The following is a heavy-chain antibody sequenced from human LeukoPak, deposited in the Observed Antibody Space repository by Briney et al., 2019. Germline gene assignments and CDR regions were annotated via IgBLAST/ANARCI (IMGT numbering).Heavy chain of an antibody. Sequence: PGGSLRLSCAASGFTFSSHGMHWVRQAPGKGLEWVSSISNIGTSIYYADSVKGRFTISRDNAKNSLYLQMDSLRAEDTAVYYCAPEDTAMVEHLDFDYWGQGTLVTVSS. V-gene: IGHV3-21*01. J-gene: IGHJ4*02. CDR3: APEDTAMVEHLDFDY. CDR2: ISNIGTSI. D-gene: IGHD5-18*01. CDR1: GFTFSSHG.